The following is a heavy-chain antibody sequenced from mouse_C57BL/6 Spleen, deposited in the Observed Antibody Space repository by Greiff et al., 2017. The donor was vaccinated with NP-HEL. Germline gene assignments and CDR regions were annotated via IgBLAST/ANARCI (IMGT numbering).Heavy chain of an antibody. J-gene: IGHJ1*03. V-gene: IGHV1-67*01. D-gene: IGHD2-1*01. CDR1: GYTFTDYA. Sequence: QVQLQQSGPELVRPGVSVKISCKGSGYTFTDYAMHWVKQSHAKSLEWIGVISTDYGDASYNQKFKDKATMTVDKSSSTAYMELARLTSVDSAVYSCAGRALYYGKYGYFDVWGTGTTVTVSS. CDR2: ISTDYGDA. CDR3: AGRALYYGKYGYFDV.